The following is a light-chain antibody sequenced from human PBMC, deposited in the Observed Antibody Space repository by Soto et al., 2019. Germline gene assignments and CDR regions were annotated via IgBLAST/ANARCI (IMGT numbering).Light chain of an antibody. CDR2: DAS. J-gene: IGKJ5*01. CDR1: QSVFYSSNYKNY. Sequence: DIVMTQSPDSLAVSLGERATINCMSSQSVFYSSNYKNYLAWYQQKPGKAPKLLIYDASSLESRVPSSFSGSGSGTEFTLTISSLQPDDFATYYCQQYNSHSITFGQGTRLEIK. CDR3: QQYNSHSIT. V-gene: IGKV4-1*01.